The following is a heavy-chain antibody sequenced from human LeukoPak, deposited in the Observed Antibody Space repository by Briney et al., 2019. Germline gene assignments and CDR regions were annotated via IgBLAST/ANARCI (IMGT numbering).Heavy chain of an antibody. J-gene: IGHJ6*03. CDR2: ISSSSSYI. D-gene: IGHD4-17*01. Sequence: NPGGSLRLSCAASGFTFSSYSMNWVRQAPGKGLEWVSSISSSSSYIYYADSVKGRFTISRDNAKNSLYLQMNSLRAEDPAVYYCACYQYDGDYDYDYYYYYMDVWGKGTTVTVSS. CDR3: ACYQYDGDYDYDYYYYYMDV. CDR1: GFTFSSYS. V-gene: IGHV3-21*01.